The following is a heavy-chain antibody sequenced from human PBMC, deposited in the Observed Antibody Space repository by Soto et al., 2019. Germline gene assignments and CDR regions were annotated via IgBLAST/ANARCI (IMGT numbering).Heavy chain of an antibody. D-gene: IGHD3-10*01. CDR1: GLSFSSSA. V-gene: IGHV3-30-3*01. J-gene: IGHJ5*02. CDR3: ARNTDHRLVRGWLDP. CDR2: ISHDGSHE. Sequence: PVGSLRLSCAASGLSFSSSAMHWVRQAPGKGLEWVAMISHDGSHEYYGDSVKGRFSVSRDNSHNILHLQMNSLRIEDTAVYFCARNTDHRLVRGWLDPWGQGTLVTVSS.